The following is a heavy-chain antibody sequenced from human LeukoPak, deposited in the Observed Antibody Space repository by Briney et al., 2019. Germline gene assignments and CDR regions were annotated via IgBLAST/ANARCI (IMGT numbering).Heavy chain of an antibody. CDR3: AREGYCRSTSCYTDWFDP. D-gene: IGHD2-2*02. V-gene: IGHV1-69*05. Sequence: GSSVKVSCKASGGTFSSYAISWVRQAPGHGLEWMGGIIPIFGTANYAQKFQGRVTITTDESTSTAYMELSSLRSEDTAVYYCAREGYCRSTSCYTDWFDPWGQGTLVTVSS. CDR2: IIPIFGTA. J-gene: IGHJ5*02. CDR1: GGTFSSYA.